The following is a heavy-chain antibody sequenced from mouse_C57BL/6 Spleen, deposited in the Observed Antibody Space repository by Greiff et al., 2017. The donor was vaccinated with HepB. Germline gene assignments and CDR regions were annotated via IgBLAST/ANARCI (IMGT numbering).Heavy chain of an antibody. J-gene: IGHJ4*01. V-gene: IGHV1-15*01. D-gene: IGHD3-2*02. CDR1: GYTFTDYE. CDR3: TRRVDSSGYYAMDY. CDR2: IDPETGGT. Sequence: VQLQQSGAELVRPGASVTLSCKASGYTFTDYEMHWVKQTPVHGLEWIGAIDPETGGTAYNQKFKGKAILTADKSSSTAYMELRSLTSEDSAVYYCTRRVDSSGYYAMDYWGQGTSVTVSS.